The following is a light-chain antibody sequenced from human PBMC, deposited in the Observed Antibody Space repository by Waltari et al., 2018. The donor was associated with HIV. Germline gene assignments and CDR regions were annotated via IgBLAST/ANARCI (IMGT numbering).Light chain of an antibody. CDR2: DAS. CDR3: QQRSNWPLT. Sequence: DIVLTHSSPTLSLSPGEIAILSCRASQSISTYLAWYHLKAGQAPRLLIYDASKRAPGVPIRFSGSGSGTEFTLIISSLEPEDFAVYFCQQRSNWPLTFGGGTKVDI. V-gene: IGKV3-11*01. J-gene: IGKJ4*01. CDR1: QSISTY.